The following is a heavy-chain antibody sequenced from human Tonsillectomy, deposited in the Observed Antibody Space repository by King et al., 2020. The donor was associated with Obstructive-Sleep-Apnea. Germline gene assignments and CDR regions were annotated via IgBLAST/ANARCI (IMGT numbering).Heavy chain of an antibody. CDR1: GGSISSGDYY. J-gene: IGHJ4*02. V-gene: IGHV4-30-4*01. CDR2: IYYSGTT. Sequence: VQLQESGPGLVKPSQTLSLTCTVSGGSISSGDYYWSWIRQPPGNGLEWIGHIYYSGTTFYNPSLNSRVTISVDTSKNQFSLNLSSVTAADTAVYYCATLGATWSSLYYFDYWDQGTLVSVSS. D-gene: IGHD5-12*01. CDR3: ATLGATWSSLYYFDY.